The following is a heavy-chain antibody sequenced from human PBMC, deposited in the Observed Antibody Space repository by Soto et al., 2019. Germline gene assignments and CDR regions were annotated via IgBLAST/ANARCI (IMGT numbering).Heavy chain of an antibody. V-gene: IGHV3-49*03. CDR3: TRGVHDYGDYAGLDYYYYYMDV. CDR1: GFTFGSYA. J-gene: IGHJ6*03. Sequence: GGSLRLSCAASGFTFGSYAMSWFRQAPGKGLEWVGFIRSKAYGGTTEYAASVKGRFTISRDDSKSIAYLQMNSLKTEDTAVYYCTRGVHDYGDYAGLDYYYYYMDVWGKGTTVTVSS. D-gene: IGHD4-17*01. CDR2: IRSKAYGGTT.